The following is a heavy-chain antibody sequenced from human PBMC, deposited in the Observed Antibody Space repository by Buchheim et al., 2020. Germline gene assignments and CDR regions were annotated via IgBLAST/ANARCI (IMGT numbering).Heavy chain of an antibody. Sequence: QVQLVQSGAEVKKPGSSVKVSCKASGCTFSSYAISWVRQAPGQGLEWMGGIIPIFGTANYAQKFQGRVTITADKSSRTAYMELSSLRSEDTAVYYCARVGGELRFPYYYYYYRDVWGKGTT. J-gene: IGHJ6*03. V-gene: IGHV1-69*06. CDR2: IIPIFGTA. D-gene: IGHD3-16*01. CDR3: ARVGGELRFPYYYYYYRDV. CDR1: GCTFSSYA.